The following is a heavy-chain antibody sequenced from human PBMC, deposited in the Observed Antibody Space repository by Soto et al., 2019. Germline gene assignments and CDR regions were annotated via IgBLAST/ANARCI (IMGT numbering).Heavy chain of an antibody. CDR1: GGSFSGYY. D-gene: IGHD1-1*01. CDR3: GSLYNYPNLDY. J-gene: IGHJ4*02. V-gene: IGHV4-34*01. CDR2: IDHSGST. Sequence: SETLSLTCAVYGGSFSGYYWTWIRQPPGKGLEWIGEIDHSGSTKYNPSLKSRVSISVDTSKNQFSLKLTSVTAADTAVYYCGSLYNYPNLDYWSQGTLVTVS.